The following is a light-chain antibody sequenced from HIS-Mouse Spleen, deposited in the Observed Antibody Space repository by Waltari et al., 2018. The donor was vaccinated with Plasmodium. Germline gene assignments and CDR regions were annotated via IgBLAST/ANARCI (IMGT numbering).Light chain of an antibody. Sequence: QSALPQPASVSGSPGQSITISCTGTSSDVGGYNYVSWYQQHPGKAPKLMIYEVSNRPSGVSNRFSGSKSGNTASLTISGLQAEDEADYYCSSYTSSSTPGRVFGGGTKLTVL. CDR3: SSYTSSSTPGRV. J-gene: IGLJ3*02. V-gene: IGLV2-14*01. CDR1: SSDVGGYNY. CDR2: EVS.